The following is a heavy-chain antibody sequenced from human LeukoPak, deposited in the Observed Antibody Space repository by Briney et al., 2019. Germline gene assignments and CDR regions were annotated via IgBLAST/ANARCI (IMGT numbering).Heavy chain of an antibody. J-gene: IGHJ4*02. CDR2: MHHTGST. CDR3: AILGFGETDDY. CDR1: GYSINSGYH. V-gene: IGHV4-38-2*01. D-gene: IGHD3-10*01. Sequence: SETLSLTCSVSGYSINSGYHWGWIRQPPGKGLEWIAIMHHTGSTHYNPSLQSRVTISIDTSKNQFSLKLSSVTAADTAVYYCAILGFGETDDYWGQGTLVTVSS.